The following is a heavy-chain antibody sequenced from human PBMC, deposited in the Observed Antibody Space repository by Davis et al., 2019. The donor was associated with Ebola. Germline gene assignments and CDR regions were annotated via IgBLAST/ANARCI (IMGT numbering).Heavy chain of an antibody. Sequence: SETLSLTCTVSGGSISSSSYYWGWIRQPPGKGLEWIRYIYYSGSTNYNPSLKSRVTISVDTSKNQFSLKLSSVTAADTAVYYCARTYPYSSSWYFGYWGQGTLVTVSS. CDR2: IYYSGST. CDR1: GGSISSSSYY. CDR3: ARTYPYSSSWYFGY. J-gene: IGHJ4*02. V-gene: IGHV4-61*05. D-gene: IGHD6-13*01.